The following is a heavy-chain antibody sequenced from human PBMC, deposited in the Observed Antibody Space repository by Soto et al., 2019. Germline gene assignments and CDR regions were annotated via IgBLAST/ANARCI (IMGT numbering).Heavy chain of an antibody. D-gene: IGHD5-12*01. CDR2: IRSKANSYAT. J-gene: IGHJ6*02. CDR1: GFTFSGSA. V-gene: IGHV3-73*02. Sequence: EVQLVESGGGLVQPGGSLKLSCAASGFTFSGSAMHWVRQASGKGLEWVGRIRSKANSYATAYAASGKGRFTISRDDSKTTAYLQMNSLKTEDTAVYYCTRPDSGYDPPNYYSYGMDVWGQGTTVTVSS. CDR3: TRPDSGYDPPNYYSYGMDV.